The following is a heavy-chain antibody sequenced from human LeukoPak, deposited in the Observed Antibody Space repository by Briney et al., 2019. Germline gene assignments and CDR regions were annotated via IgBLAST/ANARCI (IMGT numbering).Heavy chain of an antibody. J-gene: IGHJ5*02. V-gene: IGHV3-30-3*01. CDR1: GFTFKNYA. Sequence: GGSLRLSCAASGFTFKNYAFHWVRQAPGKGLEWVALISYNGNNEYYADSVKGRFTISRDNFKNTLYLQMNSLRAEDTAVYYCARDSTVTTNNWFDPWGQGTLVTVSS. CDR2: ISYNGNNE. CDR3: ARDSTVTTNNWFDP. D-gene: IGHD4-11*01.